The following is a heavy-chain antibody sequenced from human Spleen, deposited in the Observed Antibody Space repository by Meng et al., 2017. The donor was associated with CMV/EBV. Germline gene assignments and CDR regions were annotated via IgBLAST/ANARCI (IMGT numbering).Heavy chain of an antibody. CDR1: GFTFSSYW. J-gene: IGHJ4*02. V-gene: IGHV3-74*01. D-gene: IGHD4-17*01. CDR2: INSDGSST. Sequence: GESLKISCAASGFTFSSYWMHWVRQAPGKGLVWVSRINSDGSSTSYADSVKGRFTIFRDNAKNTLYLQMNSLRVEDTAVYYCASRGDYPWWFDYWGQGTLVTVSS. CDR3: ASRGDYPWWFDY.